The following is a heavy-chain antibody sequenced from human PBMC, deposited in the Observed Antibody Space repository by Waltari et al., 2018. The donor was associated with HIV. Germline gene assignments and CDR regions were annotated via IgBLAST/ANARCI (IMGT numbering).Heavy chain of an antibody. CDR2: IYSGGST. CDR1: GFTVSSNY. D-gene: IGHD2-2*01. J-gene: IGHJ4*01. CDR3: ARGVEGYCTSTSCYLLY. V-gene: IGHV3-53*02. Sequence: DVQLVETGGGLIQPGGSLRLSCAASGFTVSSNYMSWFRQAPGKGLECVSVIYSGGSTYYADSVRGRFTISRDNSKNTLYLQMNSLTAEDTAVYYWARGVEGYCTSTSCYLLYWGHGTLVAVSS.